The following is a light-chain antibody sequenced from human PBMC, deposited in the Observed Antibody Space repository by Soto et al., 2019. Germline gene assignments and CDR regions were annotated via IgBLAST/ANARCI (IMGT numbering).Light chain of an antibody. J-gene: IGLJ1*01. CDR2: EGS. CDR1: SSDVGSYNL. V-gene: IGLV2-23*01. Sequence: QSALTQPASVSGSPGQSITISCTGTSSDVGSYNLVSWYQQHPGKAPKLMIYEGSKRPSGVSNRFSGSKSGNTASLTISGPQAEDEADYYCCSYAGNYVFGTGTKLTVL. CDR3: CSYAGNYV.